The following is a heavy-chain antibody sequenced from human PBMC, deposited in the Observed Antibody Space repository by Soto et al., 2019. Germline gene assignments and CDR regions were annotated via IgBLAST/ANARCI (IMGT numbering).Heavy chain of an antibody. J-gene: IGHJ4*02. CDR3: ARDGPGFEGLDY. D-gene: IGHD3-9*01. CDR1: GFTFSSYA. V-gene: IGHV3-30-3*01. Sequence: GGSLRLSCAASGFTFSSYAMHWVRQAPGKGLEWVAVISYDGSNKYYADSVKGRFTISRDNSKNTLYLQMNSLRAEDTAVYYCARDGPGFEGLDYWGQGTLVTVSS. CDR2: ISYDGSNK.